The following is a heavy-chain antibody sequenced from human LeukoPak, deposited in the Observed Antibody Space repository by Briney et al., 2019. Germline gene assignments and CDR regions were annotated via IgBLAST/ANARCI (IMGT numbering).Heavy chain of an antibody. CDR3: AIHWSDILTGPPA. V-gene: IGHV3-23*01. D-gene: IGHD3-9*01. J-gene: IGHJ1*01. CDR1: GFTFSRYA. CDR2: VSGSGDYT. Sequence: GGSLRLSCAASGFTFSRYAMSWVRQTPGKGLEWVSAVSGSGDYTYYADSVKGRFAISRDNSKNTMYLQMNSLRAEDTAVYNCAIHWSDILTGPPAWGQGTLVTVSS.